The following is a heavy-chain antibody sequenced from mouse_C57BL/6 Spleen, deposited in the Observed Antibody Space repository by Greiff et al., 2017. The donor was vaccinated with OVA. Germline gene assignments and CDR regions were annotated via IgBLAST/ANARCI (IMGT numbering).Heavy chain of an antibody. CDR1: GYTFTEYT. D-gene: IGHD1-1*01. CDR3: ARHGRPYYYGSSYVDY. CDR2: FYPGSGSI. Sequence: QVHVKQSGAELVKPGASVKLSCKASGYTFTEYTIHWVKQRSGQGLEWIGWFYPGSGSIKYNEKFKDKATLTADKSSSTVYMELSRLTSEDSAVYFCARHGRPYYYGSSYVDYWGQGTTLTVSS. V-gene: IGHV1-62-2*01. J-gene: IGHJ2*01.